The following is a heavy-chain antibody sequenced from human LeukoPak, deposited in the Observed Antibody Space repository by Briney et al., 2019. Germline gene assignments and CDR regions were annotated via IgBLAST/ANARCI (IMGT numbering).Heavy chain of an antibody. V-gene: IGHV4-61*03. CDR3: AREDGDYFDY. CDR1: GASVSSNSYH. Sequence: SETLSLTCTVSGASVSSNSYHWSWIRQAPGKGLEWIGHSGNSDYKPSLKSRITISTDTSNNHFSLNLVSVTAADTAVYYCAREDGDYFDYWGQGTLVTVSS. CDR2: HSGNS. J-gene: IGHJ4*02. D-gene: IGHD4-17*01.